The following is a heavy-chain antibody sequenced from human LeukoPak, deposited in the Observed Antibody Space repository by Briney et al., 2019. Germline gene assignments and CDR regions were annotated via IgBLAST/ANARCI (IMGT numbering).Heavy chain of an antibody. Sequence: GGSLRLSCSASGFTFSSYAMHWVRQAPGKGLEYVSAISSNGGSTYYADSVKGRFTISRDNSKNTLYLQMNSLRAEDTAVYYCAKDGVPAAIINYYGMDVWGQGTTVTVSS. CDR3: AKDGVPAAIINYYGMDV. V-gene: IGHV3-64*04. CDR1: GFTFSSYA. D-gene: IGHD2-2*02. CDR2: ISSNGGST. J-gene: IGHJ6*02.